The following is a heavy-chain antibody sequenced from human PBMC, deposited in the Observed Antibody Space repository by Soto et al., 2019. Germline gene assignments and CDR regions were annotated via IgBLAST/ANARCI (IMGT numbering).Heavy chain of an antibody. D-gene: IGHD5-18*01. CDR2: VIPVFGSA. J-gene: IGHJ4*02. CDR1: GGSFSSYA. Sequence: SVKISSKASGGSFSSYAISWGRQAPGQGLGWMGGVIPVFGSANYGQKFQGRITITADESTSTAYMELSSLRSEDTAVYYCARGYSYGDTFDYWGPGTLVTVSS. V-gene: IGHV1-69*13. CDR3: ARGYSYGDTFDY.